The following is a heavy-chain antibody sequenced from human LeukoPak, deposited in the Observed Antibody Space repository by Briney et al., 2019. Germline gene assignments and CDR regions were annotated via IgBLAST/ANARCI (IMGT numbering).Heavy chain of an antibody. CDR1: GGSISGYY. J-gene: IGHJ3*02. D-gene: IGHD1-26*01. CDR2: IYYSGGT. CDR3: AKEGARWEPSFSAFDI. Sequence: PSETLSLTCTVSGGSISGYYWSWVRQPPGKGLEWIGYIYYSGGTSYNPSLKSRVTISVDTSKNQFSLKLSSVTAADTAVYYCAKEGARWEPSFSAFDIWGQGTMVTVSS. V-gene: IGHV4-59*01.